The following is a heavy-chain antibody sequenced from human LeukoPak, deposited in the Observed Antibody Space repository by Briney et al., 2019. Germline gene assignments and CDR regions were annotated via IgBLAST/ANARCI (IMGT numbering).Heavy chain of an antibody. Sequence: ASVKVSCKASGYTFTSYYIHWVRQAPGQGLEWMGIINPSGGSTSYSQKFQGRVTMTRDTSTTTVYMDLSSLRSKDTAVYYCARGETGAWLDYWGQGTLVTVSS. CDR3: ARGETGAWLDY. J-gene: IGHJ4*02. CDR1: GYTFTSYY. D-gene: IGHD1-1*01. V-gene: IGHV1-46*03. CDR2: INPSGGST.